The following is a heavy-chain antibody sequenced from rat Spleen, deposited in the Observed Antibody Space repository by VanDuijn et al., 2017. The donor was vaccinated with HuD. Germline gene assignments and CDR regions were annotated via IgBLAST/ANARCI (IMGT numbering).Heavy chain of an antibody. V-gene: IGHV5-29*01. CDR1: GFTFSNYG. Sequence: EVQLVESGGGLVQPGRSLKLSCAASGFTFSNYGMAWVCQTPTKGLEWVASISYDGSSTYYGDTVKGRFTISRDNAKSTLYLQMDSLRSEDRAPYYCANDDYSSYWGQGVMVTVSS. CDR3: ANDDYSSY. CDR2: ISYDGSST. D-gene: IGHD1-2*01. J-gene: IGHJ2*01.